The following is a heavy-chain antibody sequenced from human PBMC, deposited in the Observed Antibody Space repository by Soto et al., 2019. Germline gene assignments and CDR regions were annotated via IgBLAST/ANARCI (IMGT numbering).Heavy chain of an antibody. CDR1: GFTFSSYS. J-gene: IGHJ4*02. CDR3: ARDGTGSIAAAVWGY. D-gene: IGHD6-13*01. V-gene: IGHV3-21*01. CDR2: ISSSSSYI. Sequence: EVQLVESGGGLVKPGGSLRLSCAASGFTFSSYSMNWVRQAPGKGLEWVSSISSSSSYIYYADSVKGRFTISRDNAKNSLYLQMNSLRAEDTAVYYCARDGTGSIAAAVWGYWGQGTLVTVSS.